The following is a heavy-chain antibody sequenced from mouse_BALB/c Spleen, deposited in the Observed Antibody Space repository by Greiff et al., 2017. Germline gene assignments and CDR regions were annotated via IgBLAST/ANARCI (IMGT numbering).Heavy chain of an antibody. J-gene: IGHJ2*01. CDR3: ARRGLGLYFDY. Sequence: EVKLVESGGGLVQPGGSLKLSCAASGFDFSRYWMSWVRQAPGKGLEWIGEINPDSSTINYTPSLKDKFIISRDNAKNTLYLQMSKVRSEDTALYYCARRGLGLYFDYWGQGTTLTVSS. CDR2: INPDSSTI. D-gene: IGHD3-1*01. CDR1: GFDFSRYW. V-gene: IGHV4-1*02.